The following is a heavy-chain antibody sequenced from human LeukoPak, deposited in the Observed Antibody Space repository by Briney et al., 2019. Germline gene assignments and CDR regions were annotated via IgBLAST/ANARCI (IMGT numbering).Heavy chain of an antibody. CDR3: ARENMVRGVSWFDP. Sequence: PGGSLRLSCAASGFTFSSYWMSWVRQAPGKGLEWVANIKQDGSEKYYVDSVKGRFTISRDNAKNSLYLQMNSLRAEDTAVYYCARENMVRGVSWFDPWGQGTRVTVSS. CDR1: GFTFSSYW. D-gene: IGHD3-10*01. V-gene: IGHV3-7*01. CDR2: IKQDGSEK. J-gene: IGHJ5*02.